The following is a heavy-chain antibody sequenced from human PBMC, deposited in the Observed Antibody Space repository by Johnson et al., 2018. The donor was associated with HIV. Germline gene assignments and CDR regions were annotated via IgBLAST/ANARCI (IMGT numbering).Heavy chain of an antibody. J-gene: IGHJ3*01. CDR2: ISYDGSNK. CDR3: ASWGVGSSWNHDA. CDR1: GFTFSSYA. Sequence: QVQLVEYGGGVVQPGRSLRLSCAASGFTFSSYAMHWVRQAPGKGLEWVAVISYDGSNKYYADSVKGRFTISRDNSKNTLYLQMNSLRAEDTAVYYCASWGVGSSWNHDA. D-gene: IGHD6-13*01. V-gene: IGHV3-30-3*01.